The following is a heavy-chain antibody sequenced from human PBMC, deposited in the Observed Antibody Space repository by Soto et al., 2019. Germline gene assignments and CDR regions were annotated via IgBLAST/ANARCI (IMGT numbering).Heavy chain of an antibody. CDR3: AKGAYCSGGSCYYFDY. CDR1: GFTFSSYA. CDR2: ITGSGGNT. V-gene: IGHV3-23*01. D-gene: IGHD2-15*01. J-gene: IGHJ4*02. Sequence: EVQFLESGGGLVQPGGSLRLSCAASGFTFSSYAMSWVRQAPGKGLEWVSLITGSGGNTDYADSVKGRFTISRDNSKTTLSLQMNSRRVEDTAVYYCAKGAYCSGGSCYYFDYWGQGTLVTVSS.